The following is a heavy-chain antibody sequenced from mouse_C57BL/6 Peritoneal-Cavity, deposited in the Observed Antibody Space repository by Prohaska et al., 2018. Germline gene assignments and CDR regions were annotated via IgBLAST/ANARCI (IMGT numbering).Heavy chain of an antibody. Sequence: QIQLQQSGAEMASPGASVTLSCKASGYTFPEHIMNWVKKRPRQGLEWIGRIYTESGETNYNQKCMGKATFSVDRSSSTVYMVLNSLTSEDPAVYYCGRGEYLDYWGQGTTLTVSS. CDR2: IYTESGET. V-gene: IGHV1-11*01. J-gene: IGHJ2*01. CDR3: GRGEYLDY. CDR1: GYTFPEHI.